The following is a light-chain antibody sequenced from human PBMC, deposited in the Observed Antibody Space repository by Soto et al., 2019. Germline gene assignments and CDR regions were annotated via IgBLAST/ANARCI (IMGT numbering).Light chain of an antibody. CDR3: QVWDSTSDHIV. CDR1: NIGSKS. Sequence: SYELTQPPSVSVAPGQTARITCGGSNIGSKSVHWYQQKPGQAPVLVVYDNSDRPSGISERFSGSNSGNTATLTISRVEAGDEADYYCQVWDSTSDHIVFGTGTKVTVL. J-gene: IGLJ1*01. CDR2: DNS. V-gene: IGLV3-21*02.